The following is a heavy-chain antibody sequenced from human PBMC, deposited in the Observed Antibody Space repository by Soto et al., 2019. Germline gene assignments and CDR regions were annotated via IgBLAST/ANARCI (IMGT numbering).Heavy chain of an antibody. CDR1: GFTFGDYA. V-gene: IGHV3-49*03. CDR2: IRGKPYSGTT. D-gene: IGHD4-4*01. CDR3: TRDPFVTVNFDYYYYTDV. J-gene: IGHJ6*03. Sequence: PGGSLRLSCTASGFTFGDYAMSWFRQAPGKGLEWVAFIRGKPYSGTTEYAAAVKGRFTISRDDSKSIAYLQMISLKTEDTAVYYCTRDPFVTVNFDYYYYTDVWGEGTTVTVSS.